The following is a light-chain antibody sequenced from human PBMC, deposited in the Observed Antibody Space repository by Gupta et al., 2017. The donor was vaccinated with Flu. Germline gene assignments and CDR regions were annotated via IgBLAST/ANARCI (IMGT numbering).Light chain of an antibody. CDR3: QSAHSSGTYVV. V-gene: IGLV3-25*03. CDR2: KDS. J-gene: IGLJ2*01. CDR1: ALPKQY. Sequence: GDALPKQYAYWYQQKPGQAPELVIYKDSERPSGIPERFSGSSSGTTVTLTISGVQAEDEADYYCQSAHSSGTYVVFGGGTKLTVL.